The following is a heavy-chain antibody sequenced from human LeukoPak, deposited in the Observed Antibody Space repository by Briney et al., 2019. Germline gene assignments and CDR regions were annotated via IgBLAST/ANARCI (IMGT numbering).Heavy chain of an antibody. CDR2: INPNSGGT. Sequence: ASVKVSCKASGYAFTDYFMHWVRQAPGQGLEWMGWINPNSGGTHYAQKFQGRVTMTRDTSISTAYMELSRLRSDDTAVYYCARDPGYSSPRGDYWGQGTLVTVSS. CDR3: ARDPGYSSPRGDY. CDR1: GYAFTDYF. D-gene: IGHD5-18*01. V-gene: IGHV1-2*02. J-gene: IGHJ4*02.